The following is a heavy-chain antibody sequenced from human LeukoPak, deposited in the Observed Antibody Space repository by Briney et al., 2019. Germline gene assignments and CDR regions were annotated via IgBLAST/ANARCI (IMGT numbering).Heavy chain of an antibody. Sequence: GGSLRLSCAASGFTFSSYSMNWVRQAPGKGLEWVSYISSSSSTIYYADSVKGRFTISRDNAKNSLYLQMNSLRAEDTAVYYCARIDYPFDYWGQGTLVTVSS. CDR3: ARIDYPFDY. J-gene: IGHJ4*02. D-gene: IGHD4-11*01. CDR2: ISSSSSTI. CDR1: GFTFSSYS. V-gene: IGHV3-48*04.